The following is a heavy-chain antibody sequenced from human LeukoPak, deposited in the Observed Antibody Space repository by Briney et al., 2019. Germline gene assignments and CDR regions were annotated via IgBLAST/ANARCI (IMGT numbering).Heavy chain of an antibody. CDR1: GFTFSNYA. V-gene: IGHV3-23*01. Sequence: GGSLRLSCVASGFTFSNYAMRWVRQAPGKGLGCVSSITRSGTTTYYADSEKGRYTISNDHYKNPPYLQMNSLRAEDTAVYYCVKGRYCSASSCYNWGGFDYWGQGTLVTVSS. CDR2: ITRSGTTT. CDR3: VKGRYCSASSCYNWGGFDY. D-gene: IGHD2-15*01. J-gene: IGHJ4*02.